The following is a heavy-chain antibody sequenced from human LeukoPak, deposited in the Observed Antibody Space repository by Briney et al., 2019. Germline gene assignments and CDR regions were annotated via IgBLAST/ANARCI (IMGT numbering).Heavy chain of an antibody. CDR1: GYTFISYD. D-gene: IGHD3-10*01. V-gene: IGHV1-8*01. CDR2: LNPHSGDT. CDR3: ARGSTPENHNFRGGFYYFHYYYLDV. Sequence: ASVKVSCKASGYTFISYDINWVRQATGRGLEWMGRLNPHSGDTASAQKFQGRVIMTGDTSISTAYMELTSLTSEDTAVYFCARGSTPENHNFRGGFYYFHYYYLDVWGRGTTVIVSS. J-gene: IGHJ6*03.